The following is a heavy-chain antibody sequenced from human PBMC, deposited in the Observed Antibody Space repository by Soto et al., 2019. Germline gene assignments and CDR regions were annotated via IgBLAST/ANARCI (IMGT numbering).Heavy chain of an antibody. V-gene: IGHV3-30*18. J-gene: IGHJ4*02. Sequence: GESLRLSCAASGFTFNNNSMHWVRQAAGKGLEWVAIISYHGNNQYYADSVKGRFTISRDNSNNTLHLQMNSLRAEDTAIYDCANHLWFGEFSNWGQGTLVSVSS. CDR1: GFTFNNNS. D-gene: IGHD3-10*01. CDR2: ISYHGNNQ. CDR3: ANHLWFGEFSN.